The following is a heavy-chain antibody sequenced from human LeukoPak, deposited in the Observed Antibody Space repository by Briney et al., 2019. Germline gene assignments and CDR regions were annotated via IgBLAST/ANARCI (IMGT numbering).Heavy chain of an antibody. V-gene: IGHV3-48*03. CDR3: ARALWPYYFDY. CDR2: ISSSGSTI. J-gene: IGHJ4*02. D-gene: IGHD2-21*01. CDR1: GFTFSSYE. Sequence: GGSLRLSCAASGFTFSSYEMNWVRQAPGKGLEWVSYISSSGSTIYYADSVKGRFTISRDNAKNSLYLQMSSLRAEDTAVYYCARALWPYYFDYWGQGTLVTVSS.